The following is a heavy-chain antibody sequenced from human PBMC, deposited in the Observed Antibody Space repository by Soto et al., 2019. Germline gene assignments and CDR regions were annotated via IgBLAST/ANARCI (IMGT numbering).Heavy chain of an antibody. Sequence: GASVKVSCKVSGYTLTELSMHWVRQAPGKGLEWMGGFDPEDGETIYAQKFQGRVTMTEDTSTDTAYMELSSLRSEDTAVYYCATASHPLTGNMIVLTGAFDIWGQGTMVTVSS. CDR2: FDPEDGET. J-gene: IGHJ3*02. CDR3: ATASHPLTGNMIVLTGAFDI. V-gene: IGHV1-24*01. CDR1: GYTLTELS. D-gene: IGHD3-22*01.